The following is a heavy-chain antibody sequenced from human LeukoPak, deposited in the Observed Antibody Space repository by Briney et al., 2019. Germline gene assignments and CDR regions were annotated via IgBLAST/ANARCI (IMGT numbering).Heavy chain of an antibody. V-gene: IGHV3-30*03. CDR1: GFTFTNYG. D-gene: IGHD6-6*01. CDR3: ASSSSSSSYSPGDY. J-gene: IGHJ4*02. Sequence: PGRSLRLSCAASGFTFTNYGMHWVRQAPGKGLEWVAVISYDGSNKYYADSVKGRFTISRDNSKNTLPLQMNSLRPEDTAVYYCASSSSSSSYSPGDYWGQGTLVTVSS. CDR2: ISYDGSNK.